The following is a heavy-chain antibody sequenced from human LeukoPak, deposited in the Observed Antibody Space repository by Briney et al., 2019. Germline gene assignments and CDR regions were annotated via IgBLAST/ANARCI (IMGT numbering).Heavy chain of an antibody. V-gene: IGHV6-1*01. CDR1: GDTVSGSNVA. CDR2: TYYRSKWYN. D-gene: IGHD3-10*01. Sequence: SQTLSLTCAISGDTVSGSNVAWNCIRQSPSRGLEWLGRTYYRSKWYNDYALSVKSRININADTSKNQFSLQMNSVTPEDTAVYYCARLEYYGTGRLYWFDTWGQGTLVTVSS. CDR3: ARLEYYGTGRLYWFDT. J-gene: IGHJ5*02.